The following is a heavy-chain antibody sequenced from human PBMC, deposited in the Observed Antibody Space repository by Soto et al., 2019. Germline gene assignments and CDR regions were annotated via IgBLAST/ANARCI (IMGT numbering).Heavy chain of an antibody. CDR3: AKARLYYYYGMDV. CDR2: IGADGDT. Sequence: EVQLVESGGGSVQTGGSLRLSCEASGFSFSSYDMHWVRQAAGKRLEWVAAIGADGDTYYSDSVKGRLTISRENTKNSLYLQMNSLRTGDTGVYHCAKARLYYYYGMDVWGQGTMVTVSS. CDR1: GFSFSSYD. V-gene: IGHV3-13*01. J-gene: IGHJ6*02.